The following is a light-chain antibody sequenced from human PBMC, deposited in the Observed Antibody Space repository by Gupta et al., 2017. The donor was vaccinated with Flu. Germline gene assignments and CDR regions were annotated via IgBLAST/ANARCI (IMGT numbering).Light chain of an antibody. CDR1: SSDVGGYNY. CDR3: SSYTSSSTYV. V-gene: IGLV2-14*01. Sequence: QSALTQPASVSGSPGQSNTISCTGTSSDVGGYNYVSWYQQHPGKAPKLMIYEVSNRPAGVSNRFSDSKSGNTASLTISGLQAEDEADYYCSSYTSSSTYVFGTGTKVTVL. CDR2: EVS. J-gene: IGLJ1*01.